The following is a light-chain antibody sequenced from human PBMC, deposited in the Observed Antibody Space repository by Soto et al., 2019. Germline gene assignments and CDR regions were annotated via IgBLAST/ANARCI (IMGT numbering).Light chain of an antibody. CDR2: AAS. CDR1: QSITNY. V-gene: IGKV1-39*01. J-gene: IGKJ2*01. Sequence: DIQMTQSPFSLSASVGDRVTITCRASQSITNYLNWYQQKPGKAPKLLIYAASSLQSGVPSRFSGSGSATDFTLTISSLQPEDFATYYCQPSYTTPYTFGQGTKLEIK. CDR3: QPSYTTPYT.